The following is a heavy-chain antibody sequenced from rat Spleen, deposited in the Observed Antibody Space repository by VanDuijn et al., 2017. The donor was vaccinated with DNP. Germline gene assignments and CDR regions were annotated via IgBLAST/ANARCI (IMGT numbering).Heavy chain of an antibody. D-gene: IGHD1-2*01. CDR1: GFTFSKYY. J-gene: IGHJ4*01. CDR3: ATDQGTITAPFDSWGQGVLVSDAMDA. V-gene: IGHV5-27*01. Sequence: EVQLVETGGGLVQPGTSLKLSCAASGFTFSKYYMAWVRQAPAEGLECVAYISTGGGNTYYRDSVKGRFTISRDNAKNTQYLQMDSLRSEDTATYYCATDQGTITAPFDSWGQGVLVSDAMDAWGQGTSVTVSS. CDR2: ISTGGGNT.